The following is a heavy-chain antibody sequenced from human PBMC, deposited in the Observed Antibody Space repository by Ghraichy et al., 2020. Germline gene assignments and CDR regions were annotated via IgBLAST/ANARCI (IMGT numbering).Heavy chain of an antibody. J-gene: IGHJ3*02. CDR3: ARHLRLGGSFNPAQLRAFDI. CDR2: IYSSGST. Sequence: SETLSLTCTVSGGSMSSYYWSWIRQSPGKGLEWIGYIYSSGSTNYSPSLKSRVTISVDTSKSQFSLKLGSVTAADTAVYYCARHLRLGGSFNPAQLRAFDIWGQGTMVTVSS. CDR1: GGSMSSYY. V-gene: IGHV4-59*08. D-gene: IGHD2-15*01.